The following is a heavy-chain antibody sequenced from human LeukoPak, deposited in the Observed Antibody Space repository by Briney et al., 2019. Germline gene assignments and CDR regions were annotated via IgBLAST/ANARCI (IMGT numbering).Heavy chain of an antibody. D-gene: IGHD6-13*01. CDR3: AKIGAAGSYFDY. V-gene: IGHV3-23*01. J-gene: IGHJ4*02. CDR1: GFTFRTYA. CDR2: ISASGGST. Sequence: GRSLRLSCGASGFTFRTYAMSWVRQAPGKGLDWVSAISASGGSTLNADSAKGRFTISRDNSKNTLYLQMNSLRAEDTAIYYCAKIGAAGSYFDYWGQGTLVTVS.